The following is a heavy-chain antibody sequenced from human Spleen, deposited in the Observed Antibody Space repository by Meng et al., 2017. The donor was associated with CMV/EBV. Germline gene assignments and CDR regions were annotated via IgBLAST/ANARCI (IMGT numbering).Heavy chain of an antibody. CDR3: ARDLSGYSYEYYFDY. V-gene: IGHV4-59*12. CDR2: INHSGST. Sequence: QWQPQEAGPGLVKPSETLSLTCTVSGGSISSYYWSWIRQPPGKGLEWIGEINHSGSTNYNPSLKSRVTISVDTSKNQFSLKLSSVSAADTAVYYCARDLSGYSYEYYFDYWGQGTLVTVSS. J-gene: IGHJ4*02. CDR1: GGSISSYY. D-gene: IGHD5-18*01.